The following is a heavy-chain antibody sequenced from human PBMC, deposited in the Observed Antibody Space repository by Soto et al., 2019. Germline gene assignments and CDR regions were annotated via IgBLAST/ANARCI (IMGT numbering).Heavy chain of an antibody. J-gene: IGHJ6*02. V-gene: IGHV3-30-3*01. CDR1: GFTFSSYA. D-gene: IGHD6-13*01. CDR2: ISYDGSNK. Sequence: QVQLVESGGGVVQPGRSLRLSCAASGFTFSSYAMHWVRQAPGKGLEWVAVISYDGSNKYYADSVKGRFTISRDNSKNTLYLQMNSLRAEDTAVYYCASESSSSPGYYYGMDVWGQGTTVTVSS. CDR3: ASESSSSPGYYYGMDV.